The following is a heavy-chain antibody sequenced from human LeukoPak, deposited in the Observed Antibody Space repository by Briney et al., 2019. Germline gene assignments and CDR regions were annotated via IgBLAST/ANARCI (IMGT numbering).Heavy chain of an antibody. Sequence: GGSLRLSCSASGFSFSNYNMYWVRQAPGKGLEYVSAIFKSGSGTFYADSVKGRFTISRDSSKNTLFLQMSSLTTDDTAVYYCVKKGVVAPTGDYYFDFWGQGTLVTVSS. D-gene: IGHD5-12*01. CDR3: VKKGVVAPTGDYYFDF. CDR2: IFKSGSGT. J-gene: IGHJ4*02. V-gene: IGHV3-64D*06. CDR1: GFSFSNYN.